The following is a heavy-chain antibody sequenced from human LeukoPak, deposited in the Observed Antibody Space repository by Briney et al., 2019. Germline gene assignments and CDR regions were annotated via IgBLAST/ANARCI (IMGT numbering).Heavy chain of an antibody. V-gene: IGHV3-7*03. CDR3: TRDLAAVPGPRMDV. Sequence: GGSLRLSCAASGFSFSSYYMSWVRQAPGKGLEWVALINPDGSERYYVDSVKGRFTISRDNARNSLYLQMDSLRDDGTAMYFCTRDLAAVPGPRMDVWGQGTTVTVSS. CDR2: INPDGSER. CDR1: GFSFSSYY. J-gene: IGHJ6*02. D-gene: IGHD6-19*01.